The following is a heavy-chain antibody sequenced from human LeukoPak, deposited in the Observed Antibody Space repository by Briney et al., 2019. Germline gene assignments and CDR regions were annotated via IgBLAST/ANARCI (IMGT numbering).Heavy chain of an antibody. CDR1: GGSISSYY. CDR2: IYYSGST. CDR3: ARQGAGVPFDY. Sequence: SSETLSLTCTVSGGSISSYYWSWIRQPPGKGLEWIGYIYYSGSTNYNPSLKSRVTISVDTSKNQFSLKLSSVTAADTAVYYCARQGAGVPFDYWGRGTLVTVSS. D-gene: IGHD3-10*01. V-gene: IGHV4-59*08. J-gene: IGHJ4*02.